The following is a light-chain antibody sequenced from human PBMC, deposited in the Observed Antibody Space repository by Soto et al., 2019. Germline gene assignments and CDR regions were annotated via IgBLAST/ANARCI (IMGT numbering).Light chain of an antibody. CDR3: QKYSSAPFT. V-gene: IGKV1-27*01. CDR1: QDISNY. CDR2: GAS. J-gene: IGKJ3*01. Sequence: DIQMTQSPSSLSASVGDRVTITCWASQDISNYLAWFQQKPGKVPKFLIYGASTLQSGVPSRFSGSGSGTEFTLTISSLQPEDVATYYCQKYSSAPFTFGPGTRVDVK.